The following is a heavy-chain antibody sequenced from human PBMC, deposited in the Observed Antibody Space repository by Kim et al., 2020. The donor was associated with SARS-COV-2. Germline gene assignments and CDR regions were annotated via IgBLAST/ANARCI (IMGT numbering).Heavy chain of an antibody. V-gene: IGHV3-23*01. D-gene: IGHD6-13*01. CDR3: VKDRECLTVSWYWGGFDS. J-gene: IGHJ4*02. CDR2: ISGSGSNT. CDR1: GFTFSKYA. Sequence: GGSLRLSCRASGFTFSKYAMTWVRQAPGKGLEWVSVISGSGSNTYHADAVKGRFTVSRDNSKNTLYLHMNSLRADDTAVYYCVKDRECLTVSWYWGGFDSWGQGTLVTVSS.